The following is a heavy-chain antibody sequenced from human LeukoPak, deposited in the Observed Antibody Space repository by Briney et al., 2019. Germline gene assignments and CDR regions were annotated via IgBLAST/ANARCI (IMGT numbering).Heavy chain of an antibody. Sequence: ASVKVSCKASGYTFTSYYMHWVRQAPGQGLEWMGIINPSGGSTSYAQKFQGRVTMTRDTSTSTVYMELSSPRSEDTAVYYCARFGGLGYCSGGSCSFDYWGQGTLVTVSS. V-gene: IGHV1-46*01. CDR2: INPSGGST. CDR3: ARFGGLGYCSGGSCSFDY. J-gene: IGHJ4*02. CDR1: GYTFTSYY. D-gene: IGHD2-15*01.